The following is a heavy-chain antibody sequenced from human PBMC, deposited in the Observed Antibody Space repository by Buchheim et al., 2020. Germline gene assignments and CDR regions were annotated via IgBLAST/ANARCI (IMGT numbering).Heavy chain of an antibody. Sequence: QVQLQQWGAGLLKPSETLSLTCAVYGGSFSGYYWNWIRQPPGKGLEWIGEINHSGSANYNPSLKSRVTISVDTSKNQFFLRLSSVTAADTAVYYCARGNSFGGMDVWGQGTT. J-gene: IGHJ6*02. CDR3: ARGNSFGGMDV. V-gene: IGHV4-34*02. D-gene: IGHD3-3*01. CDR1: GGSFSGYY. CDR2: INHSGSA.